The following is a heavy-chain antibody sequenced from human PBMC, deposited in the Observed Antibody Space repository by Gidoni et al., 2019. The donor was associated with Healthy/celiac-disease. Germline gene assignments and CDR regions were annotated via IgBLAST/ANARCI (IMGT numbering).Heavy chain of an antibody. Sequence: EVQLVVSGGGLVQPGGSLRLSCAASGFIVSSNYMSWVRQAPGKGLEGVLVIYSGSSTYYADSVKGRFTISRDKSKKTVYLQMNSLGAEDTAVYYCAISGSGYDLLYYGMDVWGQGTTVTVSS. CDR1: GFIVSSNY. CDR3: AISGSGYDLLYYGMDV. CDR2: IYSGSST. D-gene: IGHD5-12*01. V-gene: IGHV3-66*02. J-gene: IGHJ6*02.